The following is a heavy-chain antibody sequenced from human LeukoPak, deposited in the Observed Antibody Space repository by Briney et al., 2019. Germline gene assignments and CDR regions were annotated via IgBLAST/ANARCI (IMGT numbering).Heavy chain of an antibody. Sequence: ASVKVSCKASGYTFTGYYMHWVRQAPGQGLEWMGWINPNSGGTNYAQKFQGWVTMTRDTSISTAYMELSRLRSDDTAVYYCARDRDIVGAFTDFDYWGQGTLVTVSS. CDR2: INPNSGGT. CDR1: GYTFTGYY. V-gene: IGHV1-2*04. CDR3: ARDRDIVGAFTDFDY. J-gene: IGHJ4*02. D-gene: IGHD1-26*01.